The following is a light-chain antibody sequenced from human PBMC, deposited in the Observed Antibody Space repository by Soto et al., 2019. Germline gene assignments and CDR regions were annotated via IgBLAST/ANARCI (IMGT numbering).Light chain of an antibody. J-gene: IGKJ5*01. CDR1: QTISSW. CDR2: DAS. V-gene: IGKV1-5*01. CDR3: HSRA. Sequence: DIQMTQSPSTLSGAVGDRFTITCRASQTISSWLAWYQQKPGRAPKLLIYDASTLESGVPSRFSGSGSETEFTLTISRLQPDDFATYFCHSRAFGQGTRLEI.